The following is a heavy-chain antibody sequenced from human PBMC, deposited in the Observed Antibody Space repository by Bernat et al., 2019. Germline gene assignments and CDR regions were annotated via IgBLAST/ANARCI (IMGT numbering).Heavy chain of an antibody. D-gene: IGHD3-10*01. J-gene: IGHJ6*03. CDR2: ISYDGSNK. CDR3: ARSTYGSGTTPGYYYMDV. V-gene: IGHV3-30-3*01. Sequence: QVLLVESGGGVVQPGTSLRLSCAASGFTFSNYAIHWVRQAPGKGLEWVAVISYDGSNKYYADSVKGRFTISRDNSKNTLYLQMNSLRSEDTAVYYCARSTYGSGTTPGYYYMDVWGKGTTVTVSS. CDR1: GFTFSNYA.